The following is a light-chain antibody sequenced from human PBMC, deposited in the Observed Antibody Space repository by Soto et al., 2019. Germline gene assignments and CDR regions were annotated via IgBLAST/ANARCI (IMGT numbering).Light chain of an antibody. V-gene: IGKV1-39*01. CDR1: QGITTY. Sequence: IQLTQTPSSLSASVGDRVTITCLASQGITTYLNWYRQKPGKAPKLLIYAASSLQSGVPSRFSGSGSETEFTLSISSLQPEDFATYFCQQIYSAPLTFGGGTEVDIK. CDR2: AAS. CDR3: QQIYSAPLT. J-gene: IGKJ4*01.